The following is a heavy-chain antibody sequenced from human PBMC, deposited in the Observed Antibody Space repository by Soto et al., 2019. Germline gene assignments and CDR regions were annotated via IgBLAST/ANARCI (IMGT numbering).Heavy chain of an antibody. J-gene: IGHJ4*02. CDR1: GGSISSGGYY. CDR2: IYYSGST. CDR3: AITGITIFGVVIRLLHY. V-gene: IGHV4-31*03. D-gene: IGHD3-3*01. Sequence: SETLSLTCTVSGGSISSGGYYWSWIRQHPGKGLEWIGYIYYSGSTYYNPSLKSRVTISVDTSTDTAYMELSSLRSEDTAVYYCAITGITIFGVVIRLLHYWGQGTLVTVSS.